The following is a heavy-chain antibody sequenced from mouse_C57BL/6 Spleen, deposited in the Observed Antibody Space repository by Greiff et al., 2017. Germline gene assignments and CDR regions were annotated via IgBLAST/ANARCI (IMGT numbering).Heavy chain of an antibody. CDR1: GFTFSDYG. J-gene: IGHJ1*03. Sequence: EVKLMESGGGLVKPGGSLKLSCAASGFTFSDYGMHWVRQAPEKGLEWVAYISSGSSTIYYADTVKGRFTISRDHAKNTLFLQMTSLRSEDTAMYYCARDYYGSKGVWGTGTTVTVSS. CDR2: ISSGSSTI. CDR3: ARDYYGSKGV. D-gene: IGHD1-1*01. V-gene: IGHV5-17*01.